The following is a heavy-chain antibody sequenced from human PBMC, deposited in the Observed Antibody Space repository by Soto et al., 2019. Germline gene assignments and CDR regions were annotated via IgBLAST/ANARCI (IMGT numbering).Heavy chain of an antibody. V-gene: IGHV4-61*05. J-gene: IGHJ4*02. CDR1: GGSISSSSYY. CDR3: ARRRSASSWFFY. CDR2: IFYSGST. Sequence: SETLSLTCTVSGGSISSSSYYWSWIRQPPGKGLEWIGYIFYSGSTNYNPSLKSRLTMSVDTSNNQFSLKLNSVTAADTALYYCARRRSASSWFFYWGQGTLVTVSS. D-gene: IGHD6-13*01.